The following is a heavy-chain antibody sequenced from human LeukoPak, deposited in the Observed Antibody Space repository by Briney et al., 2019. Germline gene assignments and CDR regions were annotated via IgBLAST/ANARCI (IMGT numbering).Heavy chain of an antibody. J-gene: IGHJ3*02. CDR1: GFTFSNYA. CDR3: ARHGFSGSTAAFDI. Sequence: PGGSLRLSCAASGFTFSNYAMAWVRQAPGKGLEWVAVISDDGSNKYYADSVKGRFTMSRDSSKNTLHLQTNNLRAEDTAVYYCARHGFSGSTAAFDIWGQGTMVTVSS. D-gene: IGHD5-12*01. V-gene: IGHV3-30-3*01. CDR2: ISDDGSNK.